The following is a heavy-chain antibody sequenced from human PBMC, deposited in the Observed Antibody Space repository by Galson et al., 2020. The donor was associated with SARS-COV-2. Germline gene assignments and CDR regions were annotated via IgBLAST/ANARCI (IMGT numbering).Heavy chain of an antibody. J-gene: IGHJ3*02. CDR2: ISYDGSNK. CDR1: GFTFSSYG. V-gene: IGHV3-30*18. D-gene: IGHD5-12*01. CDR3: VKAHGVATYAFDI. Sequence: GGSLRLSCAASGFTFSSYGMHWVRQAPGKGLEWVAVISYDGSNKYYADSVKGRFTISRDNSKNTLYLQMNSLRAEDTAVYYCVKAHGVATYAFDIWGQGTMVTVSS.